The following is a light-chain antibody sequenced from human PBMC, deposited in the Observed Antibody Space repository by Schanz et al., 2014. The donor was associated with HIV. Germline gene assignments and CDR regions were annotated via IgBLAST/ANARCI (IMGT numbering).Light chain of an antibody. V-gene: IGKV3-20*01. J-gene: IGKJ3*01. CDR2: SAS. Sequence: EIVLTQSPVILSLSPGERATLSCRASQTVSSNSLGWYQQKRGQVPRLLIYSASRRANGIPDRFSGSGSGTGFTLTISRLEPEDFAVYYCQHYGSSFGPGTKVDIK. CDR1: QTVSSNS. CDR3: QHYGSS.